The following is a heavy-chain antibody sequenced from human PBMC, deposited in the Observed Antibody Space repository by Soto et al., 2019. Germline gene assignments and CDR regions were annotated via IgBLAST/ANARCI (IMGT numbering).Heavy chain of an antibody. CDR3: AREDLTMVRGVIIPRRYYGMDV. CDR1: GFTFSSYS. D-gene: IGHD3-10*01. J-gene: IGHJ6*02. V-gene: IGHV3-48*02. Sequence: GGSLRLSCAASGFTFSSYSMNWVRQAPGKGLEWVSYISSSSSTIYYADSVKGRFTISRDNAKNSLYLQMNSLRDEDTAVYYCAREDLTMVRGVIIPRRYYGMDVWGQGTTVTVS. CDR2: ISSSSSTI.